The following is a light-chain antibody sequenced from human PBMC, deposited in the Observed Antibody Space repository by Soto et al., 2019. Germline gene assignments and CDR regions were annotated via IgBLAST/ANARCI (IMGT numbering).Light chain of an antibody. CDR1: QSISSNY. CDR2: GAS. CDR3: QQYVISVT. V-gene: IGKV3-20*01. Sequence: EIVLTQSPGTLSLSPGEGATLSCRASQSISSNYLAWYQQKPGQAPRLLIYGASNRATGIPERFSGSGSGTDFTLTISRLEPQDSAIYYCQQYVISVTFGQGTRLEIK. J-gene: IGKJ5*01.